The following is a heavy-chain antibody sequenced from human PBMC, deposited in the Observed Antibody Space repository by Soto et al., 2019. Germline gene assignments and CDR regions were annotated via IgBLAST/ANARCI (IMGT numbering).Heavy chain of an antibody. D-gene: IGHD7-27*01. J-gene: IGHJ3*01. CDR2: IYYTEST. CDR3: ARDRGSNWGLNFDFDV. CDR1: GGSISPYY. Sequence: ASETLSLTCTVSGGSISPYYWNWIRQPPGKGLEWIGYIYYTESTNYSPSLKSRVTMSVDTSKNQFSLKLKSVTAADMAVYYCARDRGSNWGLNFDFDVGVQGTVVP. V-gene: IGHV4-59*01.